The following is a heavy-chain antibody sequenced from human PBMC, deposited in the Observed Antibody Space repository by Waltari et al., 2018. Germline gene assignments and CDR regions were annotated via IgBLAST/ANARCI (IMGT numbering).Heavy chain of an antibody. Sequence: VQLVQSGAEVKKPGASVKVSCKASEYRFTDYYIHWVRQAPGQGLEWMGWISPNTGETDYAQKFQGRVIMTSDSSINTAYLELTSLRSDDTAVYYCAKKSFRVVIPPPRGPQNWFDPWGQGTLVTGS. V-gene: IGHV1-2*02. D-gene: IGHD2-21*01. CDR1: EYRFTDYY. J-gene: IGHJ5*02. CDR3: AKKSFRVVIPPPRGPQNWFDP. CDR2: ISPNTGET.